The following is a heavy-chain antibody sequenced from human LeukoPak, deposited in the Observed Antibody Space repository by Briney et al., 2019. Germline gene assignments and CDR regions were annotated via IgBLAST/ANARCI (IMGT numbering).Heavy chain of an antibody. V-gene: IGHV4-34*01. J-gene: IGHJ5*02. Sequence: SETLSLTFAVYGGSFSGYYWSWIRQPPGKGLEWIGEINHSGSTNYNPSLKSRVTISVDTSKNQFSLKLSSVTAADTAVYYCARARGRAWFDPWGQGTLVTVSS. CDR1: GGSFSGYY. CDR2: INHSGST. CDR3: ARARGRAWFDP. D-gene: IGHD1-26*01.